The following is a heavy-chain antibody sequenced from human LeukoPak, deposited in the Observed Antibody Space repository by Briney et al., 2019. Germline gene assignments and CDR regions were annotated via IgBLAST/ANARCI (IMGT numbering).Heavy chain of an antibody. J-gene: IGHJ3*02. D-gene: IGHD4-17*01. CDR1: GFTFSSYV. Sequence: PGGSLRLSCAASGFTFSSYVMIWVRQAPGKGLEWVAAISGSGGSTYYADSVKGRFTISRDNSKNTLYLQMNSLRAEDTAVYYCAKALMTTVTTPGAFDIWGQGTMVTVSS. V-gene: IGHV3-23*01. CDR3: AKALMTTVTTPGAFDI. CDR2: ISGSGGST.